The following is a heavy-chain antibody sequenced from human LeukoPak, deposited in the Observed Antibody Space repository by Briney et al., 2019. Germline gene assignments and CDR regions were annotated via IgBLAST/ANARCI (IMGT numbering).Heavy chain of an antibody. V-gene: IGHV3-23*01. CDR3: AKDRGSYYLMGFDY. D-gene: IGHD1-26*01. CDR1: RFTFSSYA. CDR2: ISGSGGST. Sequence: PGGSLRLSCAASRFTFSSYAMSWVRQAPGKGLEWVSTISGSGGSTYYADSVKGRFTISRDNSRNTLYLQMNSLRAEDTAVYYCAKDRGSYYLMGFDYWGQGTLVTVSS. J-gene: IGHJ4*02.